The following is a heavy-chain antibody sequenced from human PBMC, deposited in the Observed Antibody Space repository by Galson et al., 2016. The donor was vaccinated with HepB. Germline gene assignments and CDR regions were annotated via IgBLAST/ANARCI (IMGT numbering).Heavy chain of an antibody. Sequence: SLRLSCAASGFKFEKNGMSWVRQAPGKGLEWVSGISGRGSHTYCADSVKGRLTISRDTSNNTLYLQMSSLRDEDTAVYYCPKDWLYYYGSGTFAPSDSWGRGALVTVSS. CDR3: PKDWLYYYGSGTFAPSDS. CDR2: ISGRGSHT. J-gene: IGHJ4*02. V-gene: IGHV3-23*01. D-gene: IGHD3-10*01. CDR1: GFKFEKNG.